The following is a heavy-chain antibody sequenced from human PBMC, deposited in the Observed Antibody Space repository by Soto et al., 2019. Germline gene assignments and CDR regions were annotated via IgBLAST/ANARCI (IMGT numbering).Heavy chain of an antibody. D-gene: IGHD6-19*01. Sequence: GGSLRLSCAASGFTFSSYAMHWVRQAPGKGLEWVAVISYDGSNKYYADSVKGRFTISRDNSKNTLYLQMNSLRAEDTEVYYWARDSPYSSGWEAYDFWGQGTLVTVSS. J-gene: IGHJ4*02. CDR1: GFTFSSYA. CDR2: ISYDGSNK. CDR3: ARDSPYSSGWEAYDF. V-gene: IGHV3-30-3*01.